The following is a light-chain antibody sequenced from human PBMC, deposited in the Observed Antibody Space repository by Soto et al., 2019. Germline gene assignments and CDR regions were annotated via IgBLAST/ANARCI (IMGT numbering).Light chain of an antibody. V-gene: IGKV4-1*01. CDR2: WAS. CDR1: QTLLYSSNNKNY. CDR3: QQYYTTPCT. Sequence: DIVMTQSPDSLAVSLGERATFNCKSSQTLLYSSNNKNYLAWYQQKPGQPPKVIIYWASTRNSGVPDRFSGSGSGTDFSLTISSLQAEDVAVYYCQQYYTTPCTFGQGTKLEIK. J-gene: IGKJ2*02.